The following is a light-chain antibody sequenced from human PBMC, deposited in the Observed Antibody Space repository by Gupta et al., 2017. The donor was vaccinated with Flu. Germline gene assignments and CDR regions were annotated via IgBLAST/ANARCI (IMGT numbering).Light chain of an antibody. CDR2: EVN. CDR1: SSDVGAYNF. CDR3: SSFTTSLTYV. Sequence: QSALTQPASVSGSPRQSITISCTGTSSDVGAYNFVSWYQQHPGKAPKLMIYEVNNRPSGVSDRFSVSKSGNTASLTISGLQSEDEADYYCSSFTTSLTYVFGSGTKVTVL. J-gene: IGLJ1*01. V-gene: IGLV2-14*01.